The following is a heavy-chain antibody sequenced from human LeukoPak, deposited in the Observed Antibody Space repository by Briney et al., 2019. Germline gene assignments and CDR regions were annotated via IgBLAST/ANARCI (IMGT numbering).Heavy chain of an antibody. CDR3: ARAEGSERAFDI. V-gene: IGHV4-30-2*01. J-gene: IGHJ3*02. CDR2: IYRSGST. Sequence: PQTLSLTCDVSGGSISSGGYSWSWIRQPPGKGLEWIGYIYRSGSTYYNPSVKSRVTISVDRSKNQFSLKLSSVTAADTAVYYCARAEGSERAFDIWGQGTMVTVSS. D-gene: IGHD1-26*01. CDR1: GGSISSGGYS.